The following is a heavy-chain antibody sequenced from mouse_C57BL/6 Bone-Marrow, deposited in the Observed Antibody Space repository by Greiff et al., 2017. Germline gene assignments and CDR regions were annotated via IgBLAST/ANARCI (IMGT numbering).Heavy chain of an antibody. V-gene: IGHV1-59*01. J-gene: IGHJ4*01. CDR1: GYTFTSYW. D-gene: IGHD1-1*01. Sequence: QVQLQQSGAELVRPGTSVKLSCKASGYTFTSYWMHWVKQRPGQGLEWIGVIDPSDSYTNYNQKFKGKATLTVDTSSSTAYMQLSSLTSEDSAVFYGARGVYYGSSYEVSALDYWGQGTSVTVAS. CDR2: IDPSDSYT. CDR3: ARGVYYGSSYEVSALDY.